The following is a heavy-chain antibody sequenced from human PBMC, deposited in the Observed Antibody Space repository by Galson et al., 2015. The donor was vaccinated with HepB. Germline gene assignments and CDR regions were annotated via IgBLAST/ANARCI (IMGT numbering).Heavy chain of an antibody. D-gene: IGHD3-22*01. CDR2: ISGSGGNT. CDR1: GFTFSSYA. Sequence: SLRLSCAASGFTFSSYAMSWVRQAPGKGLEWVSTISGSGGNTYYADSVKGRFTISRDNSKNTLYLHMNSLRAEDTALYYCAKGSSGYYSKSYFDYWGQGTLVTVSS. J-gene: IGHJ4*02. CDR3: AKGSSGYYSKSYFDY. V-gene: IGHV3-23*01.